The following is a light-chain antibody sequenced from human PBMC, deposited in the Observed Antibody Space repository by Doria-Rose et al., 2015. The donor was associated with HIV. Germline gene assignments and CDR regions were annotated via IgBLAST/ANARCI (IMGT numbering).Light chain of an antibody. V-gene: IGKV3-20*01. CDR3: HQYGTSWT. Sequence: TQSPGTLSLSPGERATPSCRASQSFSSTYLAWYQQKPGQAPSLLIYDGSTRATGIPDRFSASGSGTDFTLTINRLEPEDFALYYCHQYGTSWTSGQGTKVEI. CDR2: DGS. J-gene: IGKJ1*01. CDR1: QSFSSTY.